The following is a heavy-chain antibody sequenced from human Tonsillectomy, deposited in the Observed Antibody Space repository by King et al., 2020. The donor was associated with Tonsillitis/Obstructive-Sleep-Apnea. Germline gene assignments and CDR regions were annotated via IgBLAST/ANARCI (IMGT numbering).Heavy chain of an antibody. CDR1: GGTFSSYA. Sequence: QLVQSGAEVKKPGSSVKVSCKASGGTFSSYAISWVRQAPGQGLEWMGGIIPIFGTANYAQKFQGRVTITADESTSTAYMELSSLRSEDTAVYYCALSPRVSDPIRYYSMDVWGKGTTVTVSS. D-gene: IGHD2-2*02. CDR2: IIPIFGTA. CDR3: ALSPRVSDPIRYYSMDV. V-gene: IGHV1-69*01. J-gene: IGHJ6*03.